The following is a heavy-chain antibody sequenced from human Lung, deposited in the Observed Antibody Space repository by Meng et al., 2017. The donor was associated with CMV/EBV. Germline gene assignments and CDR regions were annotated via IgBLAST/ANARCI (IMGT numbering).Heavy chain of an antibody. CDR3: AKPRSGFVVVPAAIDS. CDR1: GFPFSGHA. J-gene: IGHJ5*01. Sequence: GGSXRLXCAASGFPFSGHAMHWVRQAPGKGLEWVALMSYDGSKTFYADFVKGRFTISRDNSRNTLYLQMSGLRTDDTAVYYCAKPRSGFVVVPAAIDSWGHGXLVT. CDR2: MSYDGSKT. V-gene: IGHV3-30*04. D-gene: IGHD2-2*01.